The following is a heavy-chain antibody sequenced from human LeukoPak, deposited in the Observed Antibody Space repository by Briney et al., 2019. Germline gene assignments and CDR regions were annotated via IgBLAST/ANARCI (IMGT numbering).Heavy chain of an antibody. Sequence: SETLSLTCAVYGGSFSGYYWSWIRQPPGKGLEWIGEINHSGSTNYNPSLKSRVTISVDTSKNQFSLKLSSVTAADTAVYYCARGRYYGSGSYWWFDPWGQGTLVTVSS. J-gene: IGHJ5*02. CDR2: INHSGST. CDR3: ARGRYYGSGSYWWFDP. D-gene: IGHD3-10*01. CDR1: GGSFSGYY. V-gene: IGHV4-34*01.